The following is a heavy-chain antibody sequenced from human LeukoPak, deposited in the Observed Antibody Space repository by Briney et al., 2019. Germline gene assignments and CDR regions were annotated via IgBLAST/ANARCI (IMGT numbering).Heavy chain of an antibody. CDR2: SRDKGNSYTT. J-gene: IGHJ4*02. CDR3: ARGVRIAAAGTSLDY. D-gene: IGHD6-13*01. Sequence: GGSLRLSCAASGFTFSDHYIDWVRQAPGKGLEWVGRSRDKGNSYTTAYAASVRGRFTISRDDSKNSLYLQMNSLKIEDTAVYYCARGVRIAAAGTSLDYWGQGTLVTVSS. V-gene: IGHV3-72*01. CDR1: GFTFSDHY.